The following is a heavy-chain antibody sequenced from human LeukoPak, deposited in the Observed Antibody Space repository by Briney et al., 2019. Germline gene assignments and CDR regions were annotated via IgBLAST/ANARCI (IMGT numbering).Heavy chain of an antibody. J-gene: IGHJ6*02. CDR3: AKVGYYYGMDV. V-gene: IGHV3-30*18. Sequence: GRSLRLSCAGSGFTFSTYGMHWVRQAPGKGPEWVAVISYDGTNKYYADSVKGRFTISRDNAKNSLYLQMNSLRAEDTALYYCAKVGYYYGMDVWGQGTTVTVSS. D-gene: IGHD1-26*01. CDR2: ISYDGTNK. CDR1: GFTFSTYG.